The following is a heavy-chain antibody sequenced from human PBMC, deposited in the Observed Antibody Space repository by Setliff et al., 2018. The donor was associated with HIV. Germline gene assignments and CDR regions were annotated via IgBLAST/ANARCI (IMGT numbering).Heavy chain of an antibody. D-gene: IGHD2-2*02. CDR3: ARHTVFVRYFDH. CDR2: LYHSGST. V-gene: IGHV4-38-2*01. J-gene: IGHJ4*02. CDR1: GYSISSGYY. Sequence: SETLSLTCDVSGYSISSGYYWGWIRQPPGKGLEWIGSLYHSGSTYYSPSRKSRVTISLDNSNTQISLNLSSATAADTSVYYCARHTVFVRYFDHWGQGMLVTVSS.